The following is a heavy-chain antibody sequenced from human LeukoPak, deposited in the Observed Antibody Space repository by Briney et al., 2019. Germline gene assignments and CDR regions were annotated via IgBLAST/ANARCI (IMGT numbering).Heavy chain of an antibody. J-gene: IGHJ4*02. CDR2: ISGDGGST. V-gene: IGHV3-43*02. CDR1: GFTFSNAW. Sequence: GGSLRLSCAASGFTFSNAWMSWVRQAPGKGLEWVSLISGDGGSTYYADSVKGRFTISRDNSKNSLYLQMNSLRTEDTALYYCAKDELWGGNSASKFDYWGQGTLVTVSS. CDR3: AKDELWGGNSASKFDY. D-gene: IGHD4-23*01.